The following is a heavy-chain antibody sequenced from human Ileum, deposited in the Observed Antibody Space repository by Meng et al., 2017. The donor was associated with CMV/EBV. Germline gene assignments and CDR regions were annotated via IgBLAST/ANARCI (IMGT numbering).Heavy chain of an antibody. CDR2: INPNGGAT. CDR3: ARDSSS. J-gene: IGHJ5*02. V-gene: IGHV1-46*04. Sequence: ASVKVSCKASGYSFMSSYIHWVRQAPGQGFEWMGIINPNGGATTYAQKVQGRVTMTRDTSTSTVYMQLSSLRSEDTALYFCARDSSSWGQGTLVTVSS. CDR1: GYSFMSSY.